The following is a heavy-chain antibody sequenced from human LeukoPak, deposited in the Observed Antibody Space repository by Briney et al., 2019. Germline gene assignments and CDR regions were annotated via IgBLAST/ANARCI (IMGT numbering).Heavy chain of an antibody. Sequence: SETLSLTCTVSGGSISSGDYYWSWIRQPPGKGLEWIGYIYYSGSTYYNPSLKSRVTISVDTSKNQFSLKLSSVTAADTAVYYCAREFFTGGAFDIWGQGTMVTVSS. V-gene: IGHV4-30-4*01. CDR3: AREFFTGGAFDI. CDR2: IYYSGST. J-gene: IGHJ3*02. CDR1: GGSISSGDYY.